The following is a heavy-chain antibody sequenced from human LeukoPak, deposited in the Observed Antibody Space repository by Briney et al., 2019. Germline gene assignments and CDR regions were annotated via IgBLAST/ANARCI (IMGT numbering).Heavy chain of an antibody. Sequence: GSLKLSCAASGFTFSGHEMNWVRQAPGKGLEWVSYISTSGSRIYYADSVKGRFTISRDNSKNTLDLQMNSLRAEDTAVYYCARGPSARFFGVAKGAFDIWGQGTMVTVSS. CDR3: ARGPSARFFGVAKGAFDI. D-gene: IGHD3-3*01. J-gene: IGHJ3*02. CDR2: ISTSGSRI. V-gene: IGHV3-48*03. CDR1: GFTFSGHE.